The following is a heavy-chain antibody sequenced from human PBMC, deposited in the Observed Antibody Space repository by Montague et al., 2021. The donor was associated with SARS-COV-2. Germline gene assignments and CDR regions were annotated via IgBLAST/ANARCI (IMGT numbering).Heavy chain of an antibody. V-gene: IGHV3-48*03. CDR3: ARAGEDYYYDSSGFLY. D-gene: IGHD3-22*01. J-gene: IGHJ4*02. CDR2: ISNSSDTK. Sequence: SLRLSCAASGFIFSSYEMNWVRQAPGKGLEWVSYISNSSDTKYYADSVKGRSTISRDNAKNSLYLQMSSLRAEDTAVYYCARAGEDYYYDSSGFLYWGQGILVTVSS. CDR1: GFIFSSYE.